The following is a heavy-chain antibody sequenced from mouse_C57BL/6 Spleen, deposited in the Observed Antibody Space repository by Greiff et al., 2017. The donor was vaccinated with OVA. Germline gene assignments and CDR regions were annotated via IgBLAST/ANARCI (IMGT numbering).Heavy chain of an antibody. J-gene: IGHJ4*01. CDR3: ARRWDVMAMDY. CDR1: GFTFSDYG. V-gene: IGHV5-17*01. D-gene: IGHD1-1*02. Sequence: EVMLVESGGGLVKPGGSLKLSCAASGFTFSDYGMHWVRQAPEKGLEWVAYISSGSSTIYYAGTVEGRFTISRDTAKNTLFLQMTSLRSEDTAMYYCARRWDVMAMDYRGKGTSVTVSS. CDR2: ISSGSSTI.